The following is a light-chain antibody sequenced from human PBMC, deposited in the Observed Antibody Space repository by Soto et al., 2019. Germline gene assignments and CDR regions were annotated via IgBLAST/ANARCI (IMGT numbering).Light chain of an antibody. CDR1: QSVSSSY. V-gene: IGKV3-20*01. CDR3: QHYGTSAI. Sequence: EIELTQSPGTLSLSPGERATLSCRASQSVSSSYLAWYQQKPDQAPRLLIYDASRATGIPDRFSGSGSGTDFTLTSTRLEPEDFAVYYCQHYGTSAIFGPGTKVDI. CDR2: DAS. J-gene: IGKJ3*01.